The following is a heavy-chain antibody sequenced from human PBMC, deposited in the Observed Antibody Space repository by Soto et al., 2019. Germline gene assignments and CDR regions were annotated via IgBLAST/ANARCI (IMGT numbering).Heavy chain of an antibody. V-gene: IGHV5-10-1*01. J-gene: IGHJ6*02. CDR2: IDPSDSYT. Sequence: GESLKISCKGSGYSFTSYWISWVRQMPGKGLEWMGRIDPSDSYTNYSPSFQGHVTISADKSTSTAYLQWSSLKASDTAMYYCAATGYCSSTSCYDIYYGMDVWGQGTTVTVSS. CDR3: AATGYCSSTSCYDIYYGMDV. CDR1: GYSFTSYW. D-gene: IGHD2-2*01.